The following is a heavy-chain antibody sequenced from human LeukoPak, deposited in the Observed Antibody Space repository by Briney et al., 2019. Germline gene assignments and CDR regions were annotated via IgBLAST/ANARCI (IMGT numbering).Heavy chain of an antibody. CDR2: INGDGSRT. CDR1: GFTFSNYW. D-gene: IGHD2-2*02. J-gene: IGHJ4*02. CDR3: ARDGGYCSSTSCYIPDY. Sequence: GGSLRLSCAASGFTFSNYWMHWVRQAPGKGLVWVSGINGDGSRTKYEDSVKGRFTVSRDNAKNTLYLQMNSLRAEDTAVYYCARDGGYCSSTSCYIPDYWGQGTLVTVPS. V-gene: IGHV3-74*03.